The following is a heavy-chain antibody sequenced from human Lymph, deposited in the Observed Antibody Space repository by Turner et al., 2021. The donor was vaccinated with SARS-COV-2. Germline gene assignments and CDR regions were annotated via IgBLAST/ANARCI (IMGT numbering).Heavy chain of an antibody. J-gene: IGHJ5*02. Sequence: QVQLVQSGAEVKKPGASVKVSCMASGYTFTRYDINWVRQATGQGLEWMGWMDPNSSNTGYAQKFQGRVTMTRNTSISTAYMELSSLRSEDTAVYYCARAAQLTVWFDPWGQGTLVTVSS. CDR3: ARAAQLTVWFDP. CDR1: GYTFTRYD. CDR2: MDPNSSNT. D-gene: IGHD3-9*01. V-gene: IGHV1-8*01.